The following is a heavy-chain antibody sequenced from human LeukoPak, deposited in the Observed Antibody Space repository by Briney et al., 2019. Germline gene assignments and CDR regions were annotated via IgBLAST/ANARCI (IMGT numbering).Heavy chain of an antibody. CDR2: IYSGDST. D-gene: IGHD4-17*01. J-gene: IGHJ4*02. CDR3: ARIMDYDIRGSDY. CDR1: GFTVSTNY. V-gene: IGHV3-66*01. Sequence: PGGSLRLSCAASGFTVSTNYMSWVRQAPGKGLEWISVIYSGDSTYYADSVKGRFTISRDNSKNTLYLQMNSLRAEDTAVYYCARIMDYDIRGSDYWSQGTLVTVSS.